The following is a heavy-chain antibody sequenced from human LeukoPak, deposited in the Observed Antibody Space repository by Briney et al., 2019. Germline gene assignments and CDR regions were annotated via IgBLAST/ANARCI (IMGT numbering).Heavy chain of an antibody. V-gene: IGHV1-69*02. CDR1: GGTFSSYT. Sequence: ASVKVSCKASGGTFSSYTISWVRQAPGRGLEWMGRIIPILGIANYAQKFQGRVTITADKSTSTAYMELSSLRSEDTAVYYCARSNGYCSSTSCQNYYYYGMDVWGQGTTVTVSS. J-gene: IGHJ6*02. CDR2: IIPILGIA. CDR3: ARSNGYCSSTSCQNYYYYGMDV. D-gene: IGHD2-2*01.